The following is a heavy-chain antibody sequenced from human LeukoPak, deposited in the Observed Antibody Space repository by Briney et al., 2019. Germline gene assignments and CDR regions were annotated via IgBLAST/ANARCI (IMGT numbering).Heavy chain of an antibody. CDR1: GYTFTGYY. J-gene: IGHJ4*02. CDR2: INPNSGGT. V-gene: IGHV1-2*02. D-gene: IGHD3-22*01. Sequence: ASVKVSCKASGYTFTGYYMHWVRQAPGQGLEWMGWINPNSGGTNYAQKFQGRVTMTRDTSISTAYMELSRLRSDDTAVYYCARTDQDYYDSAGFDYWGQGTLVTVSS. CDR3: ARTDQDYYDSAGFDY.